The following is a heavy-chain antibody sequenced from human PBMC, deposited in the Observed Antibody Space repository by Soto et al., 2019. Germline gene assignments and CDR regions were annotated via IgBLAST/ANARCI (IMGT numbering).Heavy chain of an antibody. CDR3: AHYGSGSYYYESAY. CDR1: GGTFSSYA. Sequence: GASVKVSCKASGGTFSSYAISWVRQAPGQGLEWMGGIIPIFGTANYAQKFQGRVTITADESTSTAYMELSSLRSEDTAVYYCAHYGSGSYYYESAYWGQGTRVTVSS. CDR2: IIPIFGTA. J-gene: IGHJ4*02. D-gene: IGHD3-10*01. V-gene: IGHV1-69*13.